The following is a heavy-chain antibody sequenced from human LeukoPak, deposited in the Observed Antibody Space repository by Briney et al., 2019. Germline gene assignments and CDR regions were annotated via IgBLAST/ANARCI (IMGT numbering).Heavy chain of an antibody. CDR3: ARNPIRYSYGTDY. CDR2: IYYSGST. D-gene: IGHD5-18*01. CDR1: GGSISSSSYY. V-gene: IGHV4-39*01. J-gene: IGHJ4*02. Sequence: SETLSLTRTVSGGSISSSSYYWGWIRQPPGKGLEWIGSIYYSGSTYYNPSLKSRVTISVDTSKNQFSLKLSSVTAADTAVYYCARNPIRYSYGTDYWGQGTLVTVSS.